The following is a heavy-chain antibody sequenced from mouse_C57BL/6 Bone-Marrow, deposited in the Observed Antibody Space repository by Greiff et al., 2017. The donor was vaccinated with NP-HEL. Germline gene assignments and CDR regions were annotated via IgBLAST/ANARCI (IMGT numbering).Heavy chain of an antibody. J-gene: IGHJ2*01. CDR1: GYTFTDYE. CDR3: TVYFYLDY. CDR2: IDPETGGT. V-gene: IGHV1-15*01. D-gene: IGHD2-3*01. Sequence: VQLQQSGAELVRPGASVTLSCKASGYTFTDYEMHWVKQTPVHGLEWIGAIDPETGGTAYNQKFKGKAILTADKSSSTAYMELRILTSEDSAVYYCTVYFYLDYWGQGTTLTVSS.